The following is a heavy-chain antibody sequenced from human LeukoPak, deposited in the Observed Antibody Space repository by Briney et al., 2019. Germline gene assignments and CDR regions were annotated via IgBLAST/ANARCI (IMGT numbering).Heavy chain of an antibody. CDR2: ISYRGST. CDR3: ARDYGGKFDY. D-gene: IGHD4-23*01. Sequence: SETLSLTCTVSGGSISSYYWSWIRQPPGKGLEWIGYISYRGSTSYNPSLKSRVTISVDTSKNQFSLKLSSVTAADTAVFYCARDYGGKFDYWGQGTLVTVSS. J-gene: IGHJ4*02. V-gene: IGHV4-59*01. CDR1: GGSISSYY.